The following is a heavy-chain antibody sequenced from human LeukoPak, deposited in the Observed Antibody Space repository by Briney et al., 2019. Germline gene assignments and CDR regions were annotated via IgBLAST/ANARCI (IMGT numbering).Heavy chain of an antibody. CDR3: ARDRGGDYVGMVAYY. CDR1: GYTFASYY. CDR2: INPSGGST. J-gene: IGHJ4*02. V-gene: IGHV1-46*01. D-gene: IGHD4-17*01. Sequence: ASVKVSCKASGYTFASYYMHWVRQAPGQGLEWMGIINPSGGSTTYAQKFQGRVTMTRDTSTSTVYMELSRLRSEDTAVYYCARDRGGDYVGMVAYYWGQGTLVTVSS.